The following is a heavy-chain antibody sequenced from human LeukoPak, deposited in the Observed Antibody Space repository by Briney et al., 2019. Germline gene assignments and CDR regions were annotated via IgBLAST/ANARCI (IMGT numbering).Heavy chain of an antibody. CDR3: ARLRVSGSHLYYFDY. D-gene: IGHD3-10*01. J-gene: IGHJ4*02. CDR1: NGSISSYH. CDR2: ILTSGTT. Sequence: PSETLSLTCTVSNGSISSYHWSWVRQPPGKGLEWIGYILTSGTTNYNPSLKSRLTISVDTSKNRFTLKLSSVTAADTAVYYCARLRVSGSHLYYFDYWGQGTLVTVSS. V-gene: IGHV4-4*09.